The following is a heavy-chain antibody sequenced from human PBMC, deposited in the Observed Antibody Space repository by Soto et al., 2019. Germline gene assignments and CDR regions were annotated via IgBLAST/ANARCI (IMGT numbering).Heavy chain of an antibody. CDR1: GFTFSTYA. CDR3: AKSLWVGATTEGIDY. V-gene: IGHV3-23*01. J-gene: IGHJ4*02. CDR2: IGASGGST. D-gene: IGHD1-26*01. Sequence: EVQLLESGGTLVQPGGSLRLSCAASGFTFSTYAMNWVRQAPGKGLEWVSGIGASGGSTYYSDSLKGRFTISRDNSRXXXXXQMKSLRAEDTAVYYCAKSLWVGATTEGIDYWGQGTLVTVSS.